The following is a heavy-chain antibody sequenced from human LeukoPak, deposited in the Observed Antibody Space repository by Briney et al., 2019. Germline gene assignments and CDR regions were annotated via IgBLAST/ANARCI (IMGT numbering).Heavy chain of an antibody. Sequence: GGSLRLSCAASGFTFSTYWMSWVRQVPGKGLEWVANIKQDGSEKKYVDSVKGRFIISRDNAENSLYLQMNSLRVEDTAVYYCARSSGWYGWGQGTLVTVSS. CDR3: ARSSGWYG. V-gene: IGHV3-7*02. D-gene: IGHD6-19*01. J-gene: IGHJ4*02. CDR1: GFTFSTYW. CDR2: IKQDGSEK.